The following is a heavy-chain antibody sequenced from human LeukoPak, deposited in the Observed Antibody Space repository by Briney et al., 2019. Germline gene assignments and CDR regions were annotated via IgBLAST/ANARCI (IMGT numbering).Heavy chain of an antibody. CDR1: GYTFTGYY. J-gene: IGHJ4*02. CDR2: INPNSGGT. CDR3: AREGVWGSWYYSAALDY. V-gene: IGHV1-2*02. Sequence: GSSVKVSCKASGYTFTGYYMHWVRQAPGQGLEWMGWINPNSGGTNYAQKFQGRVTMTRDTSISTAYMELSRLRSDDTAVYYCAREGVWGSWYYSAALDYWGQGTLVTVSS. D-gene: IGHD6-13*01.